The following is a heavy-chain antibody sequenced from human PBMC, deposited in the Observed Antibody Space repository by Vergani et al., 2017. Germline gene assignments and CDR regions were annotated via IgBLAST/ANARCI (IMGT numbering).Heavy chain of an antibody. CDR1: RSTFRTYG. D-gene: IGHD2-2*01. Sequence: LVESGGGVVQPGRSLRLSCAASRSTFRTYGMHWVRQAPGKGLEWVVLIWYDGSNQYYADSVKGRFTISRDNSKNILYLQMSSLIAEDTAVYYCASDQVPAAIGLNVGNYMYVWGKGTTGPGSS. J-gene: IGHJ6*03. V-gene: IGHV3-33*01. CDR2: IWYDGSNQ. CDR3: ASDQVPAAIGLNVGNYMYV.